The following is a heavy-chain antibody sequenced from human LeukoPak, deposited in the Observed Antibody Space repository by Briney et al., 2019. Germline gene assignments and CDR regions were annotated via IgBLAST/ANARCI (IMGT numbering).Heavy chain of an antibody. Sequence: MPSETLSLTCSVSGGSVSPYYWSWIRQPPGKGLEWIGYIFYSGSTFYSPSLKSRVTISVDTSNNHFSLKLISVTAADTAVYYCARLSDYYDRSGYSMVAFDYWGQGTLVTVSS. CDR3: ARLSDYYDRSGYSMVAFDY. CDR1: GGSVSPYY. D-gene: IGHD3-22*01. J-gene: IGHJ4*02. CDR2: IFYSGST. V-gene: IGHV4-59*08.